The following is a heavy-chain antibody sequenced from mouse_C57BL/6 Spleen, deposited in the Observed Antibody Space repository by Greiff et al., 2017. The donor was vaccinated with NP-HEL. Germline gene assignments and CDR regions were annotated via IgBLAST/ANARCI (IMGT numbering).Heavy chain of an antibody. V-gene: IGHV2-2*01. Sequence: VHLVESGPGLVQPSQSLSITCTVSGFSLTSYGVHWVRQSPGKGLEWLGVIWSGGSTDYNAAFISRLSISKDNSKSQVFFKMNSLQADDTAIYYCASTGGPLYAMDYWGQGTSVTVSS. J-gene: IGHJ4*01. CDR3: ASTGGPLYAMDY. CDR1: GFSLTSYG. CDR2: IWSGGST.